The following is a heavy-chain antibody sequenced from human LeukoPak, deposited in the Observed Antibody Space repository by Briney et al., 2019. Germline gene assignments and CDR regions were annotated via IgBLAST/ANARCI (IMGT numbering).Heavy chain of an antibody. CDR3: ARDDGWKFDP. J-gene: IGHJ5*02. CDR1: GFTFSNSA. V-gene: IGHV3-33*08. D-gene: IGHD1-1*01. Sequence: GGSLRLSCAASGFTFSNSAMSWVRQAPGKGLEWVAVIWYDGSNKYYADSVKGRFTISRDNSKNTLYLQMNSLRAEDTAVYYCARDDGWKFDPWGQGTLVTVSS. CDR2: IWYDGSNK.